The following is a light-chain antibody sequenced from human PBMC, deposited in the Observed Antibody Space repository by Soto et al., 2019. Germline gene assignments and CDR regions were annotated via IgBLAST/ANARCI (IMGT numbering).Light chain of an antibody. CDR1: QSVSSSY. CDR3: QQYDSSPKT. J-gene: IGKJ1*01. CDR2: GAS. Sequence: EILFTQSPGTPSLSPGERGTLSRRFSQSVSSSYLAWYQQKPGQAPRLLIYGASSRATGIPDRFSGSGSGTDFTLTISRLEPEDFAVYYCQQYDSSPKTFGQGTKVDI. V-gene: IGKV3-20*01.